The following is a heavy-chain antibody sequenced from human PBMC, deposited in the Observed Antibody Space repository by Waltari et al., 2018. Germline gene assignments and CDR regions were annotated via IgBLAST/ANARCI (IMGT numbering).Heavy chain of an antibody. CDR3: AKDRYSRGHRDYYYFMDV. J-gene: IGHJ6*03. CDR1: GFTFSDYG. V-gene: IGHV3-30*02. CDR2: INYDGTTK. Sequence: QVYLVESGGGVVQPGGSLRLSCAASGFTFSDYGLHWVRQAPGKGLAWVAFINYDGTTKYYMDSVKGRFTISRDKSKNTLFLQMHSLRGEDTAVYYCAKDRYSRGHRDYYYFMDVWGNGTTVAVSS. D-gene: IGHD1-1*01.